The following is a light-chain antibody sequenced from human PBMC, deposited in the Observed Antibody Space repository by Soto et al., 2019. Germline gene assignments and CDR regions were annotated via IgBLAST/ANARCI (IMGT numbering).Light chain of an antibody. CDR1: QSISSY. J-gene: IGKJ2*01. CDR3: QQSYMTPYT. V-gene: IGKV1-39*01. Sequence: DIQMTQSPSSLSASVGDRVTITCRASQSISSYLNWYQQKPGKAPKLLIYAASSLQSGVPSRFSGSGSGTEFTLTISSLQPEDCATYYCQQSYMTPYTFGQGTKLEIK. CDR2: AAS.